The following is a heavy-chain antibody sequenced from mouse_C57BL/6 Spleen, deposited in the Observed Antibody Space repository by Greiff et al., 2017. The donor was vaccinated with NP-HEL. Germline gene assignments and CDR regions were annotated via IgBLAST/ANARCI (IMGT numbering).Heavy chain of an antibody. CDR2: INPSSGYT. D-gene: IGHD3-2*02. J-gene: IGHJ4*01. CDR3: AGQLRLPIYYAMDY. V-gene: IGHV1-7*01. CDR1: GYTFTSYW. Sequence: QVQLKESGAELAKPGASVKLSCKASGYTFTSYWMHWVKQRPGQGLEWIGYINPSSGYTKYNQKFKDKATLTADKSSSTAYMQLSSLTYEDSAVYYCAGQLRLPIYYAMDYWGQGTSVTVSS.